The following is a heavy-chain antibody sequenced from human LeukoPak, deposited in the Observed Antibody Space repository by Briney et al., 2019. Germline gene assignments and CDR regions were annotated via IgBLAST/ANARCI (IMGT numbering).Heavy chain of an antibody. CDR1: DGSIRSYF. D-gene: IGHD3-10*01. CDR2: IYYSGST. J-gene: IGHJ4*02. CDR3: ARVQTPSGSGSYSFDY. Sequence: PSETLSLTCTVSDGSIRSYFWSWIRQPPGKGLEWIGYIYYSGSTNYNPSLKSRVTISVDTSKNQFSLKLSSVTAAYTAVYYCARVQTPSGSGSYSFDYWGQGTLVTVSS. V-gene: IGHV4-59*12.